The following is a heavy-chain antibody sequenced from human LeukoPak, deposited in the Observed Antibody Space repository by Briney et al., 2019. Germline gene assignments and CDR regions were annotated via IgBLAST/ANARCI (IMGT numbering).Heavy chain of an antibody. CDR2: ISGSGGST. Sequence: GGSLRLSCAASGFTFSSYSMHWVRQAPGKGLEWVSAISGSGGSTYYADSVKGRFTISRDNSKNTLYLQMNSLRAEDTAVYYCAKGVIVVVPEGYDYWGQGTLVTVSS. J-gene: IGHJ4*02. CDR3: AKGVIVVVPEGYDY. V-gene: IGHV3-23*01. D-gene: IGHD2-2*01. CDR1: GFTFSSYS.